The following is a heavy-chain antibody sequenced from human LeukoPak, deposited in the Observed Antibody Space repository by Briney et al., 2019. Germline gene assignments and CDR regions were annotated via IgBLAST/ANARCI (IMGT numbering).Heavy chain of an antibody. V-gene: IGHV3-21*04. Sequence: PGGSLRLSCAASGFTFSSYSMNWVRQAPGKGLEWASSISSSSSYIYYADSVKGRFTISRDNSKNTLYLQMNSLRAEDTAVYYCARDIAAAGTVSDYWGQGTLVTVSS. CDR3: ARDIAAAGTVSDY. J-gene: IGHJ4*02. CDR1: GFTFSSYS. CDR2: ISSSSSYI. D-gene: IGHD6-13*01.